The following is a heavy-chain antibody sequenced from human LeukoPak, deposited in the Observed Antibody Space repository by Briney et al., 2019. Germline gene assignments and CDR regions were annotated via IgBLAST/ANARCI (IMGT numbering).Heavy chain of an antibody. CDR1: GFTFSSYA. D-gene: IGHD3-3*01. J-gene: IGHJ4*02. CDR3: ARASYDFWSGPNY. Sequence: PGRSLRLSCAASGFTFSSYAMHWVRQAPGKGLEWVAVISYDGSNKYYADSVKGRFTISRDNSKNTLYLQMNSLRAEDTAVYYCARASYDFWSGPNYWGQGTLVTVSS. CDR2: ISYDGSNK. V-gene: IGHV3-30*01.